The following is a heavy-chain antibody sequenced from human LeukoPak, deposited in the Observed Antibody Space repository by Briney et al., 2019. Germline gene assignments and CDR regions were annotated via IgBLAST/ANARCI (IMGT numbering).Heavy chain of an antibody. CDR3: ARLNLYCSGGSCYYFGFDY. J-gene: IGHJ4*02. V-gene: IGHV4-39*01. CDR2: IYYSGST. CDR1: GGSISSSSYY. D-gene: IGHD2-15*01. Sequence: SETLSLTCTVSGGSISSSSYYWGWIRQPPGKGLEWVGSIYYSGSTYYNPSLKSRVTISVDTSKNQFSLKLSSVTAADTAVYYCARLNLYCSGGSCYYFGFDYWGQGTLVTVSS.